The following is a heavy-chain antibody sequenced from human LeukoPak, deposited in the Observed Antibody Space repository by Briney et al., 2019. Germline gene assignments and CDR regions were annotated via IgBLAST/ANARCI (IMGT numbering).Heavy chain of an antibody. Sequence: PSETPSLTCAVYGGSFSGYYWSWVRQPPGKGLEWIGEINHSGSTNYNPSLKSRVSISVDTSKNRFSLKLSSVTAADTAVYYCAAQYSGYVRLDYWGQGTLVTVSS. J-gene: IGHJ4*02. CDR1: GGSFSGYY. D-gene: IGHD5-12*01. CDR3: AAQYSGYVRLDY. V-gene: IGHV4-34*01. CDR2: INHSGST.